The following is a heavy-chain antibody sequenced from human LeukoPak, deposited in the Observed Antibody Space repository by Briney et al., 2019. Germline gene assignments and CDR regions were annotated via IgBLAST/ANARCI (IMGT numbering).Heavy chain of an antibody. D-gene: IGHD2-15*01. CDR3: ARAYCSGGSCYEVDI. CDR1: GFTFSSYS. CDR2: ISSSSSYR. V-gene: IGHV3-21*01. J-gene: IGHJ3*02. Sequence: GGSLRLSCAASGFTFSSYSMNWVRQAPGKGLEWVSSISSSSSYRYYADSVKGRFTISRDNAKNSLYLQMNSLRAEDTAVYYCARAYCSGGSCYEVDIWGQGTMVTVSS.